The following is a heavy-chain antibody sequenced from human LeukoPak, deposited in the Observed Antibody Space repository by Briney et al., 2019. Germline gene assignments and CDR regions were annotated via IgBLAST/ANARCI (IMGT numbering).Heavy chain of an antibody. CDR1: GFTFSSYS. J-gene: IGHJ4*02. CDR2: ISSSSGYI. D-gene: IGHD3-9*01. CDR3: ARVGIRTMFLGFFDY. Sequence: GGSLRPSCAASGFTFSSYSMNWVRQAPGKGLEWVSSISSSSGYIYYADSVKGRFTVSRDNTKNSLYPQMNSLRAEDTAVYYCARVGIRTMFLGFFDYWGQGTLVTVSS. V-gene: IGHV3-21*01.